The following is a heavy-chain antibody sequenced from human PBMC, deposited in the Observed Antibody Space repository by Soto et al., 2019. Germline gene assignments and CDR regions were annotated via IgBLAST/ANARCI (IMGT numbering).Heavy chain of an antibody. V-gene: IGHV4-38-2*02. CDR2: VSHSGST. D-gene: IGHD6-19*01. Sequence: SETLSLTCAVSGYSISIGFSWGWIRQPPGRGLEWIGSVSHSGSTYYNASLRSRVTISVDTSKNQFSLRLSSVTAADTAMYYCARDWGSGFYHFDHWGQGTLVTVSS. CDR1: GYSISIGFS. CDR3: ARDWGSGFYHFDH. J-gene: IGHJ4*02.